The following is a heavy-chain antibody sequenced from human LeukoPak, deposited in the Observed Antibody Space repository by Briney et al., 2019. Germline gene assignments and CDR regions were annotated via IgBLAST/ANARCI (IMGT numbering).Heavy chain of an antibody. Sequence: GGSLRLSCAASGFTFSSYAMSWVRQAPGKGLEWVSAISGSGGSTYYADSVKGRFTISRDNSKNTLYLRMNSLRAEDTAVYYCAKVPGRDGYNHFDYWGQGTLVTVSS. CDR3: AKVPGRDGYNHFDY. D-gene: IGHD5-24*01. CDR1: GFTFSSYA. CDR2: ISGSGGST. J-gene: IGHJ4*02. V-gene: IGHV3-23*01.